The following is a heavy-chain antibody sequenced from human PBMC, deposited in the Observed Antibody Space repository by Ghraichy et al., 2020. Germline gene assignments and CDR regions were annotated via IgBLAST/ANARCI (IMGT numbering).Heavy chain of an antibody. Sequence: GGSLRLSCAASGFTFSSYWMHWVRQAPGKGLVWVSRINTDGSTTNFADSVKGRFTISRDNAKNMLYLQMNSLRAEDTPVYYCTRGRSGSSGYFDYWGQGTLVTVSS. CDR1: GFTFSSYW. CDR3: TRGRSGSSGYFDY. D-gene: IGHD3-10*01. CDR2: INTDGSTT. V-gene: IGHV3-74*01. J-gene: IGHJ4*02.